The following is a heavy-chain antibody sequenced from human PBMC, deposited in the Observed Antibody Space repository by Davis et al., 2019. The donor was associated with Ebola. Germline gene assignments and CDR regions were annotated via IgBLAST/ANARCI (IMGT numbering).Heavy chain of an antibody. Sequence: ASVKVSCTASGYSFSSYEVHWVRQAPGQSLEWMGWIRAGNGETKYSQTFQDRLIITRDTSASTVYMELSSLRGEDTAVYYCARDLSSLYCTSGICPPGYWGQGTLVTVSS. V-gene: IGHV1-3*01. CDR3: ARDLSSLYCTSGICPPGY. J-gene: IGHJ4*02. CDR1: GYSFSSYE. CDR2: IRAGNGET. D-gene: IGHD2-8*01.